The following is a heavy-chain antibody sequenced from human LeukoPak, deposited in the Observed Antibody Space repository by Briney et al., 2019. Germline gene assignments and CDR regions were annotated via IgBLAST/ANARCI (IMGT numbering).Heavy chain of an antibody. CDR2: ISAYNGNT. D-gene: IGHD3-22*01. V-gene: IGHV1-18*01. J-gene: IGHJ2*01. Sequence: ASVKVSCKASGYTFTSYDINWVRQAPGQGLEWMGWISAYNGNTNYAQKLQGRVTMTTDTSTSTAYMELRSLRSDDTAVYYCARVGGYYHSHWYFDLWGRGTLVTVSS. CDR1: GYTFTSYD. CDR3: ARVGGYYHSHWYFDL.